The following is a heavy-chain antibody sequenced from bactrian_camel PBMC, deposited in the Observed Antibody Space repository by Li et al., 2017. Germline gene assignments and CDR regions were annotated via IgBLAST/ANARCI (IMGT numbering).Heavy chain of an antibody. CDR3: KTEVDGRWYRTGND. CDR1: GYRYIRGC. CDR2: IFTGGGRT. V-gene: IGHV3S1*01. D-gene: IGHD6*01. J-gene: IGHJ4*01. Sequence: VQLVESGGGSVQAGGSLRLSCAMSGYRYIRGCVGWFRQAPGKEREGVATIFTGGGRTDYVDSVKGRFTISQGNAKNTVYLQMNSLKPEDTAMYYCKTEVDGRWYRTGNDWGQGTQVTVS.